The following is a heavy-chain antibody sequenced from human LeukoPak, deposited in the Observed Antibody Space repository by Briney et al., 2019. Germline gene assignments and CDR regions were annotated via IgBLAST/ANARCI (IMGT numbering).Heavy chain of an antibody. D-gene: IGHD3-3*01. Sequence: ASVKVSCKASGYTFTSYYMHWVRQAPGQGLEWMGIINPSGGSTSYAQKFQGRVTMTRDTSTSTVYMELSSLRSEDTAVYYRATSDFWSGYYVRFDPWGQGTLVTVSS. CDR3: ATSDFWSGYYVRFDP. V-gene: IGHV1-46*01. CDR2: INPSGGST. J-gene: IGHJ5*02. CDR1: GYTFTSYY.